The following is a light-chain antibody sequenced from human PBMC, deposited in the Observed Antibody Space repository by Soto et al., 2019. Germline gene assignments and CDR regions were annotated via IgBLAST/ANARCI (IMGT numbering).Light chain of an antibody. CDR2: EVS. V-gene: IGLV2-8*01. CDR1: SSDVGGYNF. J-gene: IGLJ1*01. CDR3: SSYAGSDNYV. Sequence: QSVLTQPPSASGSPGQSVTISCTGTSSDVGGYNFVSWYQQYPGKAPKLMIYEVSKRPSGVPDRFSGSKSGNTASLTVSGLQAVDEADYYCSSYAGSDNYVFGTGTKVTVL.